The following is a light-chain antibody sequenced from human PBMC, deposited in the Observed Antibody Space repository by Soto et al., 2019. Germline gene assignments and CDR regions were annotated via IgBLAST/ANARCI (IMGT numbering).Light chain of an antibody. V-gene: IGLV2-14*01. CDR3: SSYTSSSTSYA. Sequence: QSALTQPASVSGSPGQSITISCTGTSSDVGGYNYVSWYQQHPGKAPKLMIYDVSNRPSGVSNRFSGSKSGNTTSLTISGLQPADEADYSCSSYTSSSTSYAFGTGSKVTV. CDR1: SSDVGGYNY. CDR2: DVS. J-gene: IGLJ1*01.